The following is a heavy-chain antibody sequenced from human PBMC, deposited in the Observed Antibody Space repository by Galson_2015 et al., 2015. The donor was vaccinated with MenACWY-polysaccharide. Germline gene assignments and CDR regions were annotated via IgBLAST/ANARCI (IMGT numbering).Heavy chain of an antibody. CDR1: GFNFSIYV. CDR2: ISSGSDTA. D-gene: IGHD3-10*02. V-gene: IGHV3-23*01. Sequence: SLRLSCAASGFNFSIYVMTWVRQAPGKGLEWVSAISSGSDTAYYIDSVKGRFTISRDNSKNTLYLEMNSLRAEDTALYCCAREGSRIVFHAFDVWGQGTMVIVSS. CDR3: AREGSRIVFHAFDV. J-gene: IGHJ3*01.